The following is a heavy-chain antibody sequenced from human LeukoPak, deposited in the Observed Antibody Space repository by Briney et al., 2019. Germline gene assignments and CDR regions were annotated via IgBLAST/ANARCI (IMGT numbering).Heavy chain of an antibody. CDR3: ARGTVDTAMDGY. J-gene: IGHJ4*02. CDR1: GYTFTSYD. D-gene: IGHD5-18*01. Sequence: ASVKVSCKASGYTFTSYDINWVRQATGQGLEWMGWMNPNSGNTGYAQKFQGRVTMTRNTSISTAYMELSSLRPEDTAVYYCARGTVDTAMDGYWGQGTLVTVSS. CDR2: MNPNSGNT. V-gene: IGHV1-8*01.